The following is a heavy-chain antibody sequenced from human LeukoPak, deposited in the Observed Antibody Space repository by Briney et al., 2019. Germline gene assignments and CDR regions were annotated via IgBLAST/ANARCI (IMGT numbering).Heavy chain of an antibody. CDR1: GYTFTGYY. CDR3: ARGQGVTYYDFWSGYPNWFDP. J-gene: IGHJ5*02. Sequence: ASVKVSCKASGYTFTGYYMHWVRQAPGQGLEWMGWLNPNSGGTNYAQKFQGRVTMTRDTSISTAYMELSRLRSDDTAVYYCARGQGVTYYDFWSGYPNWFDPWGQGTLVTVSS. V-gene: IGHV1-2*02. CDR2: LNPNSGGT. D-gene: IGHD3-3*01.